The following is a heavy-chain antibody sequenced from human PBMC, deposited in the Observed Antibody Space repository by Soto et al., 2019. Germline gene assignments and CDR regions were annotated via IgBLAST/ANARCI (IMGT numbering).Heavy chain of an antibody. J-gene: IGHJ5*02. CDR2: INPNSGGT. V-gene: IGHV1-2*04. Sequence: QVQLVQSGAEVKKPGASVKVSCKASGYTFTGYYMHWVRQAPGQGLEWMGWINPNSGGTNYAQKFQGWVTMTRDTSISTAYMELSRLRSDDTAVYXXXXXGRGYSSSSYWFDPWGQGTLVTVSS. CDR3: XXXGRGYSSSSYWFDP. D-gene: IGHD6-6*01. CDR1: GYTFTGYY.